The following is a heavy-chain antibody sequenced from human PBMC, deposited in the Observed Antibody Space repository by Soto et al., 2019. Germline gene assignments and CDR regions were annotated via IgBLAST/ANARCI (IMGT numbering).Heavy chain of an antibody. J-gene: IGHJ5*02. CDR1: GDSVSSGSYY. CDR2: IYYSGST. CDR3: ARCLRYDFWSGYRTYIWFDP. Sequence: SETLSLTCTVSGDSVSSGSYYWSWIRQPPGKGLEWIGYIYYSGSTNYNPSLKSRVTISVDTSKNQFSLKLSSVTAADTAVYYCARCLRYDFWSGYRTYIWFDPWGQGTLVTVSS. D-gene: IGHD3-3*01. V-gene: IGHV4-61*01.